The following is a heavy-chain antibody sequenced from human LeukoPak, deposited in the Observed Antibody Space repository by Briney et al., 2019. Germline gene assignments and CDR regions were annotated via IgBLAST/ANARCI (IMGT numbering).Heavy chain of an antibody. V-gene: IGHV4-39*01. J-gene: IGHJ4*02. D-gene: IGHD3-16*01. CDR2: IYYTGST. Sequence: PSETLSLTCTISGSSITSFSHYWGWIRQPPGKGLEWIGDIYYTGSTYYSPSLRSRVTMSVHTSENQFSLRLNSVTAVDTAVYYCARRWGNIVGVTYEYWGQGTLVTVSS. CDR1: GSSITSFSHY. CDR3: ARRWGNIVGVTYEY.